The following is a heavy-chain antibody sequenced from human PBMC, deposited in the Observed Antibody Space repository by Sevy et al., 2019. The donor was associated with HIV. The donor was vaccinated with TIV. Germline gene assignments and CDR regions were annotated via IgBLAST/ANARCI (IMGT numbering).Heavy chain of an antibody. CDR1: GFIVSSNY. Sequence: GGSLRLSCAASGFIVSSNYMTWVRQAPGKGLEWVSVIYSDGNRHYADSVKGRFSISRDNSKNIVYLQINSLRGEDTAVYYCARETVSGYNLWGQGTLVTVSS. V-gene: IGHV3-53*01. CDR3: ARETVSGYNL. D-gene: IGHD5-12*01. CDR2: IYSDGNR. J-gene: IGHJ4*02.